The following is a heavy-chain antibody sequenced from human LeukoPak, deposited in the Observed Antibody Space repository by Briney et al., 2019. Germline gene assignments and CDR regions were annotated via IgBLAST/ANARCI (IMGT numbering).Heavy chain of an antibody. CDR1: GYTFTSYG. J-gene: IGHJ4*02. D-gene: IGHD2-15*01. V-gene: IGHV1-18*01. CDR2: ISAYNGNT. Sequence: ASVKVSCKASGYTFTSYGISWVRQAPGQGLEWMGWISAYNGNTNYAQKLQGRVTMTTDTSTSTAYMELRSLRSDDTAVYYCARGAYCSGGSCYAHFDYWGQGTLVTVSS. CDR3: ARGAYCSGGSCYAHFDY.